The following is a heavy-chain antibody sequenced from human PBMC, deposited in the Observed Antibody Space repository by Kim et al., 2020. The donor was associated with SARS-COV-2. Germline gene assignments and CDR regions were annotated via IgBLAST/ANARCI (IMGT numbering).Heavy chain of an antibody. CDR3: ARHERPIAWFGELMGGFDP. V-gene: IGHV4-59*08. D-gene: IGHD3-10*01. J-gene: IGHJ5*02. CDR2: IYYSGST. Sequence: SETLSLTCTVSGGSISSYYWSWIRQPPGKGLEWIGYIYYSGSTNYNPSLKSRVTISVDTSKNQFSLKLSSVTAADTAVYYCARHERPIAWFGELMGGFDPWGQGTLVTVSS. CDR1: GGSISSYY.